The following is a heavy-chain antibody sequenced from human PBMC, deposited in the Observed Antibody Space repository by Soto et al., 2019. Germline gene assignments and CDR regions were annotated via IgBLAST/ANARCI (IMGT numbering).Heavy chain of an antibody. J-gene: IGHJ4*02. CDR2: ISDIGGSP. CDR1: GFTFSTYA. CDR3: AKRQSGNFGPFDS. D-gene: IGHD2-21*02. Sequence: PGGSLRLSCAASGFTFSTYAMSWVRQAPGKGLEWVSGISDIGGSPNYADSVKGRFAISIDNSKNTLYLQMSSLRAEDTAVYYCAKRQSGNFGPFDSWGQGTLVTVSS. V-gene: IGHV3-23*01.